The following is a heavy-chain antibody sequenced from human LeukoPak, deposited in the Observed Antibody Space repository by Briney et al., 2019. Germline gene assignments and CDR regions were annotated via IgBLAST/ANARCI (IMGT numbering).Heavy chain of an antibody. Sequence: ASVKVSCKASGYTFTDYYMHWVRQAPGQGFEWMGWINPNDGDTNYAQKFQGRVTMTRDTSISTAHMEVSRLRSDDTAVYYCARANFLYCTSSTCPFDYWGQGTLVTVSS. CDR3: ARANFLYCTSSTCPFDY. CDR1: GYTFTDYY. V-gene: IGHV1-2*02. D-gene: IGHD2/OR15-2a*01. J-gene: IGHJ4*02. CDR2: INPNDGDT.